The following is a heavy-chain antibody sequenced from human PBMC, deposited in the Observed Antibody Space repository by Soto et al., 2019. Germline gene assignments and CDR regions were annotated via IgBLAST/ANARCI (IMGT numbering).Heavy chain of an antibody. CDR1: GYNFAGYW. CDR3: ARQSGMDV. CDR2: IFPGDSDT. Sequence: GESLKISCKTSGYNFAGYWIGWVRQMPGEGLEWLGIIFPGDSDTKYSPSFQGQVIISADKSIRTAYLQWSSLKASDTAIYYCARQSGMDVWGQGTTVTVSS. J-gene: IGHJ6*02. D-gene: IGHD5-12*01. V-gene: IGHV5-51*01.